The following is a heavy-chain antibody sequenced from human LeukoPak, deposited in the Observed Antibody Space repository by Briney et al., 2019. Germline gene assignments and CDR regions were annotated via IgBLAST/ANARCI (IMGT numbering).Heavy chain of an antibody. Sequence: SEPLSLTCGVCGGSFSCYYWSWIREPPGKPVEWIGEINHSGSTKYNPSLKGRVTISVDKSKTQFTLKLRSVTAADTAVYYCSRATGATTEYNWFDPWGQGTLVTVSS. CDR3: SRATGATTEYNWFDP. V-gene: IGHV4-34*01. CDR1: GGSFSCYY. J-gene: IGHJ5*02. D-gene: IGHD1-26*01. CDR2: INHSGST.